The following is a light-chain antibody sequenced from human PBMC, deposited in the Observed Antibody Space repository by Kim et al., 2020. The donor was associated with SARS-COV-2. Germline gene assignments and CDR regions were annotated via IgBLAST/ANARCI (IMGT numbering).Light chain of an antibody. Sequence: GQSITSYCPGTSSDVGAYDYDSGYHQHPGKAPKLMIYDVSERPSGVSSRFSGSKSGNTASLTISGLQAEDEGDYYCNSYTSSNTLVFGGGTQLTVL. V-gene: IGLV2-14*04. CDR3: NSYTSSNTLV. CDR1: SSDVGAYDY. J-gene: IGLJ3*02. CDR2: DVS.